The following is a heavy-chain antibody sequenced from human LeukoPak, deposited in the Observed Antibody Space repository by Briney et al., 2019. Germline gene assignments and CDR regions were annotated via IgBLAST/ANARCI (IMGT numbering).Heavy chain of an antibody. CDR1: GGSISPYY. CDR2: IYYSGST. V-gene: IGHV4-59*01. J-gene: IGHJ5*02. CDR3: ARASITTYWFDP. Sequence: SETLSLTCTVSGGSISPYYWSWIRQPPGKGLEWIGYIYYSGSTNYNPSLKSRVTISVDTSKNQFSLKLSSVTAADTAVYYCARASITTYWFDPWGQGTLVTVSS. D-gene: IGHD3-22*01.